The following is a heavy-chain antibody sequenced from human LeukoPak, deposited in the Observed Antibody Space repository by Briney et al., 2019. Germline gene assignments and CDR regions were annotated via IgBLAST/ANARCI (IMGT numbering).Heavy chain of an antibody. V-gene: IGHV1-2*02. J-gene: IGHJ4*02. CDR2: INPNSGGT. Sequence: GASVKVSCKASGYTFTGYYMHLVRQAPGQGLEWMGWINPNSGGTNYAQKFQGRVTMTRDTSISTAYMELSRLRSDDTAVYYCARGGGISITIFGVVRDYWGQGTLVTVSS. D-gene: IGHD3-3*01. CDR1: GYTFTGYY. CDR3: ARGGGISITIFGVVRDY.